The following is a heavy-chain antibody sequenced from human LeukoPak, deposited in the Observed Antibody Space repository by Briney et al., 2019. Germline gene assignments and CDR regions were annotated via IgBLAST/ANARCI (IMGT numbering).Heavy chain of an antibody. V-gene: IGHV3-74*01. D-gene: IGHD3-3*01. J-gene: IGHJ4*02. CDR1: GFTFSSYS. CDR2: INSDGSST. CDR3: ARARGPLSVLRFLEWLTG. Sequence: PGGSLRLSCAASGFTFSSYSMNWVRQAPGKGLVWVSRINSDGSSTSYADSVKGRFTISRDNAKNTLYLQMNSLRAEDTAVYYCARARGPLSVLRFLEWLTGWGQGTLVTVSS.